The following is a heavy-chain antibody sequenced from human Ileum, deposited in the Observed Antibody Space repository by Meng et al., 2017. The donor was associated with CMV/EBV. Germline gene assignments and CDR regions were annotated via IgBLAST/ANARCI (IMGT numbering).Heavy chain of an antibody. V-gene: IGHV4-30-4*08. J-gene: IGHJ5*02. CDR3: ARVPGYYDSSGSMNWFDP. CDR1: ISSGDYY. D-gene: IGHD3-22*01. CDR2: IYYSGST. Sequence: ISSGDYYWSGIRQPPGKGLEWIGYIYYSGSTYYNPSLKSRVTISVDTSKNQFSLKLSSVTAADTAVYYCARVPGYYDSSGSMNWFDPWGQGTLVTVSS.